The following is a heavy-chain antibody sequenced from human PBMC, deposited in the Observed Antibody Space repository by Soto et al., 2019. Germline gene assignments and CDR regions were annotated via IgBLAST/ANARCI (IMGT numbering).Heavy chain of an antibody. J-gene: IGHJ4*02. V-gene: IGHV3-72*01. CDR3: VRVQISSVSYKSPDY. CDR1: GFTFSNYY. CDR2: IRNRANSYTT. D-gene: IGHD6-19*01. Sequence: PGGSLRLSCAASGFTFSNYYMDWVRQAPGNGLEWVGRIRNRANSYTTEYAASVRGRFTVSRDDSENSLYLQMGSLKAEDTAVYYCVRVQISSVSYKSPDYWGQGTLVTVSS.